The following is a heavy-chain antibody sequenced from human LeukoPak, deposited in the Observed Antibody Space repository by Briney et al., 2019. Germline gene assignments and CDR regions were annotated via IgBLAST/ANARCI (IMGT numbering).Heavy chain of an antibody. J-gene: IGHJ5*02. CDR2: INTNTGNP. CDR1: GYTFTSYA. Sequence: ASVKVSCKASGYTFTSYAMNWVRQAPGQGLECMGWINTNTGNPTYAQGFTGRFVFSLDTSVSTAYLQISSLKAEDTAVYYCAREYSSSWYYMGYNWFDPWGQGTLVTVSS. V-gene: IGHV7-4-1*02. CDR3: AREYSSSWYYMGYNWFDP. D-gene: IGHD6-13*01.